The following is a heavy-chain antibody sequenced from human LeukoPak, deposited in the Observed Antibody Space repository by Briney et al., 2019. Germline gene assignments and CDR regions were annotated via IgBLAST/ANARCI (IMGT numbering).Heavy chain of an antibody. CDR3: ARECSGRKKTYHFDY. Sequence: SETLSLTCTVSGGSISSYYWSWIRQPPGKGLEWIGYIYYSGSTNYNPSLKSRVTISVDTSKNQFSLKLSSVTAADTAVYYCARECSGRKKTYHFDYWGPETLVTVSS. CDR2: IYYSGST. D-gene: IGHD1-26*01. V-gene: IGHV4-59*01. J-gene: IGHJ4*02. CDR1: GGSISSYY.